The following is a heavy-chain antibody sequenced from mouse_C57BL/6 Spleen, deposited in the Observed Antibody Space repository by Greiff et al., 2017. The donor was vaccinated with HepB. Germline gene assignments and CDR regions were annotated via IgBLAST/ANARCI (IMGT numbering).Heavy chain of an antibody. CDR2: IYPRDGSP. CDR3: ASAYYYGSRAMDY. Sequence: QVQLKQSDAELVKPGASVKISCKVSGYTFTDHTIHWMKQRPEQGLEWIGYIYPRDGSPKYNEKFKGKATLTANKSSSTAYMQLNSLTSEDSEDYFCASAYYYGSRAMDYWGQGTSVTVSS. CDR1: GYTFTDHT. V-gene: IGHV1-78*01. D-gene: IGHD1-1*01. J-gene: IGHJ4*01.